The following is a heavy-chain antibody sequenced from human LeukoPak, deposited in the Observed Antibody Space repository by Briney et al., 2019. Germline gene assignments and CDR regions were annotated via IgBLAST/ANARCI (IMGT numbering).Heavy chain of an antibody. Sequence: SETLSLTCTVSGGSISSGSYYWSWIRQPAGKGLEWIGRIYTSGSTNYNPPLKSRDTQSVDRSQNKFSLKLSSVTAADTAVYYCARDNARSEGYYYYYYMDVWGKGTTVTISS. D-gene: IGHD3-10*01. J-gene: IGHJ6*03. CDR1: GGSISSGSYY. CDR3: ARDNARSEGYYYYYYMDV. CDR2: IYTSGST. V-gene: IGHV4-61*02.